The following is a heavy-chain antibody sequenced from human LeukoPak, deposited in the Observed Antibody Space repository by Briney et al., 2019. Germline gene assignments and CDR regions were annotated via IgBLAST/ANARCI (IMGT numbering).Heavy chain of an antibody. CDR2: ISYDGSNK. CDR3: AKDDYRSGSYMDV. CDR1: GFTFSSYA. J-gene: IGHJ6*03. D-gene: IGHD6-19*01. Sequence: GGSLRLSCAASGFTFSSYAMHWVRQAPGKGLEWVAVISYDGSNKYYADSVKGRFTISRDNSKNTLYLQMNSLRAEDTAVYYCAKDDYRSGSYMDVWGKGTTVTISS. V-gene: IGHV3-30*04.